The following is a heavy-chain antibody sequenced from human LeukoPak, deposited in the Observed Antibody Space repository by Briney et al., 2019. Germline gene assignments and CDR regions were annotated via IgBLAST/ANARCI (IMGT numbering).Heavy chain of an antibody. V-gene: IGHV1-18*01. Sequence: ASVKVSCKASGYTFTSYGISWVRQAPGQGLEWMGWISAYNGNTNYAQKLQGRVTMTTDTSTSTAYMELRSLRSDDTAVYYCARDKYDFWSGYGDAFDIWGQGTMVTFSS. CDR1: GYTFTSYG. D-gene: IGHD3-3*01. J-gene: IGHJ3*02. CDR3: ARDKYDFWSGYGDAFDI. CDR2: ISAYNGNT.